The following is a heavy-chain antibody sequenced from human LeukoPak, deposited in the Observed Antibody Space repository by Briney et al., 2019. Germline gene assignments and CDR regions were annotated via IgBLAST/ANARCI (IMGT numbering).Heavy chain of an antibody. V-gene: IGHV3-30-3*01. J-gene: IGHJ4*02. CDR2: ISYDGSNK. CDR3: ARAGDYGSGSFRWRHFDY. D-gene: IGHD3-10*01. CDR1: AFPFSNYA. Sequence: GTSLRLSCAASAFPFSNYAMHWVRQAPGKGLEWVALISYDGSNKYYADSVKGRFTISRDNSKNTLYLQMNSLRAEDTAVYYCARAGDYGSGSFRWRHFDYWGQGTLVTVSS.